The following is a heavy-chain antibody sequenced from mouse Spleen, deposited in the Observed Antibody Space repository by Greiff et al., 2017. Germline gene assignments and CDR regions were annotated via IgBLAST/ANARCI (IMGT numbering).Heavy chain of an antibody. CDR3: TRGGDYEVFDY. J-gene: IGHJ2*01. CDR1: GYTFTSYW. CDR2: IYPSDSYT. D-gene: IGHD2-4*01. V-gene: IGHV1-69*02. Sequence: QVQLQQPGAELVRPGASVKLSCKASGYTFTSYWINWVKQRPGQGLEWIGNIYPSDSYTNYNQKFKDKATLTVDKSSSTAYMQLSSPTSEDSAVYYCTRGGDYEVFDYWGQGTTLTVSS.